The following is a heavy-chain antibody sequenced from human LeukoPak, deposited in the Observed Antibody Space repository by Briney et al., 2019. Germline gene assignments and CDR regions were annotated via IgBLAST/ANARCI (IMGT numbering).Heavy chain of an antibody. Sequence: GGSLRLSCAASGFTFSNYWMTWVRQAPREELEWVANIKEDGSTRYLVDSVKGRFTISRDNAKNSVHLQMNSLRAEDTAVYYCARIGYRSSSLDYWGQGNLVTVSS. J-gene: IGHJ4*02. D-gene: IGHD6-13*01. CDR3: ARIGYRSSSLDY. CDR2: IKEDGSTR. CDR1: GFTFSNYW. V-gene: IGHV3-7*04.